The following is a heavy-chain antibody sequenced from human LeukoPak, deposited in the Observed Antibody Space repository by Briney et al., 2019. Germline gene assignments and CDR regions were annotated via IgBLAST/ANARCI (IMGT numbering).Heavy chain of an antibody. D-gene: IGHD3-10*01. Sequence: ASVKVSCKASGYTFTSYGISWVRQAPGKGLEWMGRFDPEDGETIYAQTLQGRVTMTEDTSTDTAYMELSSLRSEGTAVYYCATEALDDSDSYFEYWGQGTLVTVSS. J-gene: IGHJ4*02. CDR1: GYTFTSYG. CDR3: ATEALDDSDSYFEY. V-gene: IGHV1-24*01. CDR2: FDPEDGET.